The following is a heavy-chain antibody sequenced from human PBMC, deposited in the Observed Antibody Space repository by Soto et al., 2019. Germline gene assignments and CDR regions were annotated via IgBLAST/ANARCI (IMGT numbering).Heavy chain of an antibody. J-gene: IGHJ5*02. D-gene: IGHD2-2*01. CDR3: ARVLGYCSSTSCYGEVSPRNWFDP. Sequence: QLQLQESGSGLVKPSQTLSLTCAVSGGSISSGGYSWSWIRQPPGKGLEWIGYIYHSGSTYYNPSLKSRVTISVDRSKNQFSLKLSSVTAADTAVYYCARVLGYCSSTSCYGEVSPRNWFDPWGQGTLVTVSS. CDR1: GGSISSGGYS. V-gene: IGHV4-30-2*01. CDR2: IYHSGST.